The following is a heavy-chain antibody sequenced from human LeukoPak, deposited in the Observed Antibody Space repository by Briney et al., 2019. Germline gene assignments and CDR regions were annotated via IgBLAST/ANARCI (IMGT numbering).Heavy chain of an antibody. Sequence: GGSLRLSCAASGITFSSSGMHWVRQAPGESLEWVAYIGYNGLNKYYADSVKGRFTISRDDSKNTVLLQMSSLRAADTALYSCARDLSGKYYIAYWGQGTLVTVSS. V-gene: IGHV3-30*02. D-gene: IGHD1-20*01. CDR1: GITFSSSG. CDR3: ARDLSGKYYIAY. CDR2: IGYNGLNK. J-gene: IGHJ4*02.